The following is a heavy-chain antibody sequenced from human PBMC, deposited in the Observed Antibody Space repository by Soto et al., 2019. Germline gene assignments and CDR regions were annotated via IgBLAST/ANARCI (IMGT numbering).Heavy chain of an antibody. CDR3: ARGYSSSWTLDY. Sequence: ASVKVSCKASGYTFTGYYMHWVRQAPGQGLEWMGWINPNSGGTNYAQKFQGRVTMTRDMSISTAYMELSRLRSDDTAVYYCARGYSSSWTLDYWGRGTLVTVSS. CDR1: GYTFTGYY. J-gene: IGHJ4*02. CDR2: INPNSGGT. D-gene: IGHD6-13*01. V-gene: IGHV1-2*02.